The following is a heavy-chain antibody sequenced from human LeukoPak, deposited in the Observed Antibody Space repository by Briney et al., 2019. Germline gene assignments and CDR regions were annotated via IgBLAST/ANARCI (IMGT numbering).Heavy chain of an antibody. V-gene: IGHV3-66*01. J-gene: IGHJ3*02. CDR3: ARDQMIGTFDI. CDR1: GFTVTNNY. Sequence: GGSLRLSCAASGFTVTNNYMSWVRQAPGKGLEWVSVIYSGGNTYYADSVKGRFTISRDNSKNTLCLQMNSLRAEDTAVYYCARDQMIGTFDIWGQGTMVTVSS. CDR2: IYSGGNT. D-gene: IGHD3-16*01.